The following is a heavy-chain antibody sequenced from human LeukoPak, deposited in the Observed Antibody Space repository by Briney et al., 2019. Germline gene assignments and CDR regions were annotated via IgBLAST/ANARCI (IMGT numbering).Heavy chain of an antibody. CDR2: INHSGST. CDR3: VNWNYSGNWFDP. J-gene: IGHJ5*02. Sequence: SETLSLTCAVYGGSFSGYYWSWIRQPPGKGLEWIGEINHSGSTNYNPSLKSRVTISVDTSKNQFSLKLSSVTAADTAVYYCVNWNYSGNWFDPWGQGTLVTVSS. D-gene: IGHD1-7*01. CDR1: GGSFSGYY. V-gene: IGHV4-34*01.